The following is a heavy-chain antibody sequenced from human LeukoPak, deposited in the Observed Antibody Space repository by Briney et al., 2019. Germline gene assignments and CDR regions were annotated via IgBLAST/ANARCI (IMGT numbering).Heavy chain of an antibody. CDR3: ARHGYGDYEVGYDY. Sequence: SETLSLTCTVSGGSISSYYWSWIRQPPGKGLEWIGYIYYSGSTNYNPSLKSRVTISVDTSKNQFSLKLSPVTAADTAVYYCARHGYGDYEVGYDYWGQGTLVTVSS. CDR1: GGSISSYY. J-gene: IGHJ4*02. V-gene: IGHV4-59*08. D-gene: IGHD4-17*01. CDR2: IYYSGST.